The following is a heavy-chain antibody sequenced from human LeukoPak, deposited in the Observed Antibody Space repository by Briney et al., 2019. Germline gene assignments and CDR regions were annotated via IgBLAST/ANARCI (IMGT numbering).Heavy chain of an antibody. V-gene: IGHV1-69*04. CDR2: IIPFLGEV. Sequence: SVKVSCKAFGATLNIGHAFIWARQAPGQGLQWMGRIIPFLGEVNYAQNFQGRVSFTADKSTATMYMDMKSLRLDDTAIYYCSPCGHAYDWFGPWGQGTLVTVSS. J-gene: IGHJ5*02. CDR1: GATLNIGHA. CDR3: SPCGHAYDWFGP. D-gene: IGHD5-12*01.